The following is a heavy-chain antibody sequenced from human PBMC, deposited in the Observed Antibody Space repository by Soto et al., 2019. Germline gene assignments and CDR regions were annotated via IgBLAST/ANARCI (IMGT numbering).Heavy chain of an antibody. D-gene: IGHD1-26*01. CDR3: ARGWVGGSWSPTEIYFDY. J-gene: IGHJ4*02. Sequence: SETLSLTCTVSGDSIRSSSYWGWIRQPPGKGREWIGYIYCSGNTNYNPSLKSRVTISVDTSKNQFSLKLSSVTAADTAVYYCARGWVGGSWSPTEIYFDYWGQGTLVTVSS. V-gene: IGHV4-59*01. CDR1: GDSIRSSSY. CDR2: IYCSGNT.